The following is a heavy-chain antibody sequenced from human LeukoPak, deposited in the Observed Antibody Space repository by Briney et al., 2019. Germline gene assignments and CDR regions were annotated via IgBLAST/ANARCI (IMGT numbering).Heavy chain of an antibody. CDR2: IIPIFGTA. CDR1: GGTFSSHA. V-gene: IGHV1-69*13. J-gene: IGHJ6*03. CDR3: ARDDRGIAALRNSYFYYMDV. Sequence: SVKVSCKASGGTFSSHAISWVRQAPGQGLEWMGGIIPIFGTADYAQKFQGRVTFTADESTSTAYMELSNLRSEDTALYYCARDDRGIAALRNSYFYYMDVWGKGTTVTVSS. D-gene: IGHD6-13*01.